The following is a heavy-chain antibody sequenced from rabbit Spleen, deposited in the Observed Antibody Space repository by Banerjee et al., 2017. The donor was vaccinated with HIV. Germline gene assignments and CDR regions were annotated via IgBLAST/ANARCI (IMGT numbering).Heavy chain of an antibody. Sequence: LEESGGGLVKPEGSLTLTCTASGFSFSDRDVMCWVRQAPGQGLEWIACINAATGKPVYATWAKGRFTISRTSSTTVTLQMTSLTAADTATYFCAGDLASVVGWNFGLWGPGTLVTVS. D-gene: IGHD3-1*01. CDR2: INAATGKP. CDR1: GFSFSDRDV. J-gene: IGHJ4*01. V-gene: IGHV1S45*01. CDR3: AGDLASVVGWNFGL.